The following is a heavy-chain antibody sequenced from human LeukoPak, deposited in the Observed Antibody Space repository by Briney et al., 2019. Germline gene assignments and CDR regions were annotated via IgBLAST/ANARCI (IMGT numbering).Heavy chain of an antibody. D-gene: IGHD3-3*01. CDR1: GYSFSSYR. CDR3: ARQCGDFCEAGFDP. J-gene: IGHJ5*02. CDR2: IYPGDSDT. V-gene: IGHV5-51*01. Sequence: GESLKISCKGSGYSFSSYRIGWVRQMPGKGLEWMGIIYPGDSDTTYSPSFQGQVTISADKSISTAYLQWSRLKASDTAMYYCARQCGDFCEAGFDPWGQGTLVTVSS.